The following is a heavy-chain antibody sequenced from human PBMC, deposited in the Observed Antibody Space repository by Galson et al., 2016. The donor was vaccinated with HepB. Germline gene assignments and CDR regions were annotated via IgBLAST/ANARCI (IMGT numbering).Heavy chain of an antibody. CDR1: GFTFSNSI. V-gene: IGHV1-58*01. CDR2: IVVGSGNT. J-gene: IGHJ4*02. CDR3: ARAPRGGATITFDY. Sequence: SVKVSCTASGFTFSNSIVQWVRQARGQRLEWIAWIVVGSGNTNYAQKFQDRVTIIRDLSTSTAYMQLSNLRSEDTAVYYCARAPRGGATITFDYWGQGTLVTVSS. D-gene: IGHD5-12*01.